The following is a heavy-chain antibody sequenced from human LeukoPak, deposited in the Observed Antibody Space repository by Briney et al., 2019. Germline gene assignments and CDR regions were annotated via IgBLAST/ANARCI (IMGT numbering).Heavy chain of an antibody. V-gene: IGHV3-7*03. J-gene: IGHJ4*02. Sequence: GGSLRLSCAASGFTFSIYWMSWLRQAPGKGLEWVAHIKKDGSEKNYVDSVKGRFTISRDNTKNSVYLQMNSLRAEDTAVYYCVKDGQWLAYYFDYWGQGTLVTVSS. CDR1: GFTFSIYW. D-gene: IGHD6-19*01. CDR3: VKDGQWLAYYFDY. CDR2: IKKDGSEK.